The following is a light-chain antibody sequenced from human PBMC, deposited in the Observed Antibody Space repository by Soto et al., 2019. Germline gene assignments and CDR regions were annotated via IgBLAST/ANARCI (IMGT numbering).Light chain of an antibody. V-gene: IGKV1-17*01. CDR2: DAS. Sequence: IQMYLSAASLSASIIDIFAITLRASQGIRNDLVWYQQKPGKAPQRLIYDASSLQSGVPSRFSGSGSGTEFTLIISSLQPDDFAPYYSQLYPCHSWTFGQGAKVDI. J-gene: IGKJ1*01. CDR3: QLYPCHSWT. CDR1: QGIRND.